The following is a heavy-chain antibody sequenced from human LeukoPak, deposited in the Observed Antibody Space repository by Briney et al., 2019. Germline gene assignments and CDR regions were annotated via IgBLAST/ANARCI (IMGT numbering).Heavy chain of an antibody. J-gene: IGHJ4*02. D-gene: IGHD3-10*01. CDR2: IYTSGST. V-gene: IGHV4-4*07. CDR1: GGSISSYY. CDR3: ARDNSYYYGSGSYSVDY. Sequence: SETLSLTCTVSGGSISSYYWSWIRQPAGKGLEWIGRIYTSGSTNYNPSLKSRVTISVDTSKNQFSLKLSSVTAADTAVYYCARDNSYYYGSGSYSVDYWGQGTLVTVSS.